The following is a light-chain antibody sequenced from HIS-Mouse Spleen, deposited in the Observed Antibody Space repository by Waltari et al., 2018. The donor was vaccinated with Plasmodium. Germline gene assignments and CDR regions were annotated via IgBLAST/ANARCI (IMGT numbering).Light chain of an antibody. V-gene: IGLV1-44*01. CDR2: RNN. Sequence: QSVLTQPPSASGTPGQRVTIPCSGSSSNIGSNTVNWYQQLPGTAPQPLIYRNNQRPSGVPDRFSGSKSGTSASLAISGLQSEDEADYYCAAWDDSLNGVVFGGGTKLTVL. J-gene: IGLJ2*01. CDR3: AAWDDSLNGVV. CDR1: SSNIGSNT.